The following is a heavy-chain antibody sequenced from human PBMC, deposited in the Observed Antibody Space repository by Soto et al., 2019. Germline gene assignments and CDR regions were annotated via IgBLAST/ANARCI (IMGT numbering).Heavy chain of an antibody. CDR3: ARDYYDSSGPYYYYGMDV. CDR1: GGSFSSYA. D-gene: IGHD3-22*01. Sequence: SVKFSCKASGGSFSSYAISWVRQAPGQGLEWVGGIIPIFGTANYAQKFQGRVTITADKSTSTAYMELSSLRSEDTAVYYCARDYYDSSGPYYYYGMDVWGQGSTVTVSS. CDR2: IIPIFGTA. J-gene: IGHJ6*02. V-gene: IGHV1-69*06.